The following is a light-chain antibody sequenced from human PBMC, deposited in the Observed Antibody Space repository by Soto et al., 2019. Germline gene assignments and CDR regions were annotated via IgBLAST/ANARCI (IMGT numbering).Light chain of an antibody. V-gene: IGKV2-28*01. CDR2: FGS. CDR1: ASLLHSNGYNC. Sequence: DIVMTQSPLSLPVTPGEPASISCRSSASLLHSNGYNCLDWYVQKPGQSPQLLIYFGSYRASGVPDRFSGRGSGTDFTLKISRVEAADVGVYYCMHALQTPLTFGGGTTVEIK. J-gene: IGKJ4*01. CDR3: MHALQTPLT.